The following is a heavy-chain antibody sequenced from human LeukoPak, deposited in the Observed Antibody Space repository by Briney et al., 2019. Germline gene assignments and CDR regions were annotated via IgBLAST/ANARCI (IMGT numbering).Heavy chain of an antibody. Sequence: SETLSLTCTVSGGSMSSYYWTLIRQPPGKGLEWIGHIYYTGSTSYNPSLKSRVTISLDTSKRQFSLKLTAVTAADTAVYYCAGGWSYFDYWGQGTLVTVSS. J-gene: IGHJ4*02. CDR2: IYYTGST. D-gene: IGHD2-15*01. CDR3: AGGWSYFDY. CDR1: GGSMSSYY. V-gene: IGHV4-59*01.